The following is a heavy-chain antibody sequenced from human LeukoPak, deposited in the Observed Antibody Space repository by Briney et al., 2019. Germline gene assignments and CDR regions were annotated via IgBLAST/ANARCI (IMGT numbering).Heavy chain of an antibody. CDR1: GGSVSGYY. CDR3: ARGPGSGSSGKIDY. Sequence: PSETLSLTRTVSGGSVSGYYWSWIRQPPGKGLEWIGYIFYSGSTNYNPSLKSRVSISVDTSKNQFSLKLSSVTAADTAVYYCARGPGSGSSGKIDYWGQGTLVTVSS. J-gene: IGHJ4*02. D-gene: IGHD6-19*01. CDR2: IFYSGST. V-gene: IGHV4-59*02.